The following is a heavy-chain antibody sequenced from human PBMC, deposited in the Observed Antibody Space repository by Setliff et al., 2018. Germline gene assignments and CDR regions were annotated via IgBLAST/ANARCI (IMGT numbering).Heavy chain of an antibody. CDR3: ARGSRFGTIVYKGDYYMDV. D-gene: IGHD3-10*01. V-gene: IGHV7-4-1*02. Sequence: ASVKVSCKASGYTFTNYAMTWMRQAPGQGLEYMGWINTNTGNPIYAQGFTGRFVFSLDTSVSTAYLQISSLKSEDTAVYYCARGSRFGTIVYKGDYYMDVWGKGTMVTVSS. CDR1: GYTFTNYA. CDR2: INTNTGNP. J-gene: IGHJ6*03.